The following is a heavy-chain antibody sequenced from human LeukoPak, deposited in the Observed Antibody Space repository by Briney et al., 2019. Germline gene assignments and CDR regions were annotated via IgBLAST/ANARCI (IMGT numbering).Heavy chain of an antibody. D-gene: IGHD6-19*01. CDR3: ARLRVAGGGHDFDY. V-gene: IGHV4-34*01. J-gene: IGHJ4*02. CDR1: GGSFSGYY. CDR2: INHSGST. Sequence: SETLSLTCAVYGGSFSGYYWSWIRQPPGKGLEWIGEINHSGSTNYNPSLKSRVTISVDTSKNQFSLKLSSVTAADTAVYYCARLRVAGGGHDFDYWGQGTLVTVSS.